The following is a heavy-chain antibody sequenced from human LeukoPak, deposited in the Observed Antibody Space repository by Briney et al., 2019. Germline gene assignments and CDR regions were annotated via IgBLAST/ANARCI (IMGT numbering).Heavy chain of an antibody. CDR2: MNPNSGAT. Sequence: ASVKVSCKASGYTFTSYDINWVRQATGQGLEWMGWMNPNSGATTYAQKFQGRVTMTRDTSISTVYMELSRLRSDDTAVYYCARKWIQLWSDAFDIWGQGTMVTVSS. D-gene: IGHD5-18*01. CDR3: ARKWIQLWSDAFDI. V-gene: IGHV1-2*02. J-gene: IGHJ3*02. CDR1: GYTFTSYD.